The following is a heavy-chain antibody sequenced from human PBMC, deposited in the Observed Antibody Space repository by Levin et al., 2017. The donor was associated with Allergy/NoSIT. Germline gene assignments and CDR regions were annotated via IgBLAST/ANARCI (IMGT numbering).Heavy chain of an antibody. Sequence: LSLTCAASGFPFSNFAMSWVRQAPGKGLEWVSAITNSGSTYYSDSVKGRFTVSRDNSKNTLYLQMNSLRADDTAVYYCAKEMTTVIPVFDYWGQGTLVTVSS. D-gene: IGHD4-17*01. J-gene: IGHJ4*02. CDR3: AKEMTTVIPVFDY. V-gene: IGHV3-23*01. CDR2: ITNSGST. CDR1: GFPFSNFA.